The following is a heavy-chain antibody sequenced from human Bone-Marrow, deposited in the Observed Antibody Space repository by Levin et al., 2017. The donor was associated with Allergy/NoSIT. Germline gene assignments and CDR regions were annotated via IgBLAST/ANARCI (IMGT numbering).Heavy chain of an antibody. Sequence: KAGGSLRLSCTASGFNFGDYAMSWFRQAPGRGLEWVGLIKGTAYGGTTDYAASVKGRFTFSRDDSKSIAYLEMNSLKTEDTAVYYCSRDFGYYYYHGMDVWGQGTTVTVSS. J-gene: IGHJ6*02. CDR2: IKGTAYGGTT. V-gene: IGHV3-49*05. D-gene: IGHD2-15*01. CDR1: GFNFGDYA. CDR3: SRDFGYYYYHGMDV.